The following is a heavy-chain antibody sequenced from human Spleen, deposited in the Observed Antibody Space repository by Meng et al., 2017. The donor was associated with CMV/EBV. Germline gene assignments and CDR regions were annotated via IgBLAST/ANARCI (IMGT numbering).Heavy chain of an antibody. D-gene: IGHD6-13*01. CDR3: ARGGRYSFSWYGFHAF. J-gene: IGHJ4*02. CDR1: GGSISRYY. V-gene: IGHV4-59*01. CDR2: LYDGGNT. Sequence: SETLSLTCTVSGGSISRYYWSWIRQPPGKGLEWIGYLYDGGNTNYNPSLKSRVTISVDTSKNQFSLKLASVTAADTAVYYCARGGRYSFSWYGFHAFWGQGTLVTVSS.